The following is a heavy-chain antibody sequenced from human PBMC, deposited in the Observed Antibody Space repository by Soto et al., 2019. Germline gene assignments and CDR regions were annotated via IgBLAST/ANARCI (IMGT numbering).Heavy chain of an antibody. CDR3: ARANFNRGVMDHFDY. D-gene: IGHD3-10*01. Sequence: SETLSLTCSVSGGYLNTGGYFWSWIRQHPGKGLEWIGYFYYTGSIHYNPSLESRVTIAADTSKNQLSLSLSSVSDADTAVYYCARANFNRGVMDHFDYWGQGALVTVS. CDR2: FYYTGSI. V-gene: IGHV4-31*03. CDR1: GGYLNTGGYF. J-gene: IGHJ4*02.